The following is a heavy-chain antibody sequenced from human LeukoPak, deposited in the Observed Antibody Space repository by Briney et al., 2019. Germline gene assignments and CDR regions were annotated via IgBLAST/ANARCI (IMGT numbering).Heavy chain of an antibody. V-gene: IGHV3-73*01. CDR2: IRSKANSYAT. CDR3: TRPSYDSSVSGVVY. J-gene: IGHJ4*02. CDR1: GFTFSSYA. Sequence: PGGSLRLSCAASGFTFSSYAIHWVRQASGKGLEWVGRIRSKANSYATTDVASVRGRFSISRDDSKNTAYLQMNSLKTEDTAVYYCTRPSYDSSVSGVVYWGQGTLVTVSS. D-gene: IGHD3-22*01.